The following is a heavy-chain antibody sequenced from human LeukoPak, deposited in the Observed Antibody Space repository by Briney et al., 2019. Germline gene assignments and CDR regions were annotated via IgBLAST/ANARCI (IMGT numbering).Heavy chain of an antibody. J-gene: IGHJ6*03. V-gene: IGHV3-23*01. CDR2: IFPSGGEI. CDR3: ARGFTVTLPAGYHYYMDV. Sequence: GGSLRLSCAAAGFTFSTFAMIWVRQPPGKGLEWVSRIFPSGGEIHYADSVRGRFTISRDNSKSTLSLQMNSLRAEDTALYYCARGFTVTLPAGYHYYMDVWGKGTTVTVSS. D-gene: IGHD4-11*01. CDR1: GFTFSTFA.